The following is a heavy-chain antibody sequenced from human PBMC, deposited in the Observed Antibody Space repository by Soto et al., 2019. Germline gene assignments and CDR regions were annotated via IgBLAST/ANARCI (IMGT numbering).Heavy chain of an antibody. CDR1: GYSISSGYY. CDR2: IYRGGTT. V-gene: IGHV4-38-2*02. D-gene: IGHD3-10*01. CDR3: ARDLGLAVIENVIKYNGMDV. J-gene: IGHJ6*02. Sequence: ETLSLTCGVSGYSISSGYYWGWVRQPPGKGLEWIGHIYRGGTTYYNPSLKSRATISADTSKNQFSLKLSSVTAADTAVYYCARDLGLAVIENVIKYNGMDVWGQGTTVTVSS.